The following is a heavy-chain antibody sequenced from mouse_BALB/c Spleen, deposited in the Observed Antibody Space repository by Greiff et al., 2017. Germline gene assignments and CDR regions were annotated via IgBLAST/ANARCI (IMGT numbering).Heavy chain of an antibody. V-gene: IGHV5-12-1*01. D-gene: IGHD5-5*01. Sequence: EVQLVESGGGLVKPGGSLKLSCAASGFAFSSYDMSWVRQTPEKRLEWVAYISSGGGSTYYPDTVKGRFTISRDNAKNTLYLQMSSLKSEDTAMYYCARAAYLYAMDYWGQGTSVTVSS. CDR3: ARAAYLYAMDY. CDR1: GFAFSSYD. CDR2: ISSGGGST. J-gene: IGHJ4*01.